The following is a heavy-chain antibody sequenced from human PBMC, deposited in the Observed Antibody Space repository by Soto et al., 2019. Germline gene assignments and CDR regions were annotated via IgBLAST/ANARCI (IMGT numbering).Heavy chain of an antibody. D-gene: IGHD3-10*01. CDR1: GFTFSDYG. CDR2: IWFDGSNK. J-gene: IGHJ4*02. CDR3: ARDPSHGSGSYLDY. V-gene: IGHV3-33*01. Sequence: QVQLVESGGGVVQPGRSLTLSCAASGFTFSDYGMHWVRQAPGKGLEWVAVIWFDGSNKYYADSVKGRFTLSRDNSKNKLYLQMNGLRAEDTGVFYCARDPSHGSGSYLDYWGQGTLVTVSS.